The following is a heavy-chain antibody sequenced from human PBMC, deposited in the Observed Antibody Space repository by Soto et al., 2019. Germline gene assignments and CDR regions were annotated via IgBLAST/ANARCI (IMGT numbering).Heavy chain of an antibody. V-gene: IGHV1-18*01. J-gene: IGHJ4*02. Sequence: QVQLLQSGAEVKKPGASVKVSCKASGYTFSGYAISWVRQAPGQGLEWMGWTSAYNGNTNTVQKFQGRVTMTIDTXXXXXXXXXXXXXXXXXXXXXXXXXSGSYGDYAWSLLYWGQGTLVTVSS. D-gene: IGHD4-17*01. CDR3: XXXSGSYGDYAWSLLY. CDR2: TSAYNGNT. CDR1: GYTFSGYA.